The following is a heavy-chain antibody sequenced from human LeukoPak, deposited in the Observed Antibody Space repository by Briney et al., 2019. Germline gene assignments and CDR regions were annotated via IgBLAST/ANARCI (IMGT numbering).Heavy chain of an antibody. CDR3: ARGTWESRFDP. CDR2: INHSGST. J-gene: IGHJ5*02. Sequence: SETLSLTCAVYGGSFSGYYWSWVRQPPGKGLEWIGEINHSGSTNYNPSLKSRVTISVDTSKNQFSLKQSSVTAADTAVYYCARGTWESRFDPWGQGTLVTVSS. CDR1: GGSFSGYY. V-gene: IGHV4-34*01. D-gene: IGHD1-26*01.